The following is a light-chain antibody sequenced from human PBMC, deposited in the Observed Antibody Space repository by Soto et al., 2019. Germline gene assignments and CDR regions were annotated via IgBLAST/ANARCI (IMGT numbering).Light chain of an antibody. CDR2: KAS. V-gene: IGKV1-5*03. CDR3: QQYNSYSRA. Sequence: DIQMTQSPSTLSGSVGDRVTITCRASQNIGTSLAWYQQKPGKVPKVLIYKASSLESGVPLRFSGSGSGTEFTLTISSLQAEDFATYYCQQYNSYSRAFGPGTKVDIK. J-gene: IGKJ1*01. CDR1: QNIGTS.